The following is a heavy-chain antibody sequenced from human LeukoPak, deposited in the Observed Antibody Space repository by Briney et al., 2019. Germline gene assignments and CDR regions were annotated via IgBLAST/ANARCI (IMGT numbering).Heavy chain of an antibody. CDR3: TRESSGWTKAPFDY. D-gene: IGHD6-19*01. V-gene: IGHV2-70*11. J-gene: IGHJ4*02. CDR1: GFSLSTPRMC. CDR2: IDWDDDK. Sequence: ESGPTLLKPTQTLTLTCTFSGFSLSTPRMCVNWIRQPPGKALEWLARIDWDDDKYYSTSLKTRLTISKDTSKNQVVLTMTNMDPVDTATYYCTRESSGWTKAPFDYWGQGTLVTVSS.